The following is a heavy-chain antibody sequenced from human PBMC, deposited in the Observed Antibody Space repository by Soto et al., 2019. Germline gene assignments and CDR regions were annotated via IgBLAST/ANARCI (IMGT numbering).Heavy chain of an antibody. D-gene: IGHD3-16*01. J-gene: IGHJ4*02. CDR1: GGTFSSYA. CDR2: IIPIFGTA. CDR3: ATTFGLRMGVGYFDY. Sequence: QVQLVQSGAEVKKPGSSVKVSCKASGGTFSSYAISWVRQAPGQGLEWRGGIIPIFGTAIYAQKFQGRVTITADESTSTAYMELSSLRSEDTAVYYCATTFGLRMGVGYFDYWGQGTLVTVSS. V-gene: IGHV1-69*01.